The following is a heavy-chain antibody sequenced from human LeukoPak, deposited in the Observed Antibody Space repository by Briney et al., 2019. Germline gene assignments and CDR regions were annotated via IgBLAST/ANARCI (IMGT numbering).Heavy chain of an antibody. D-gene: IGHD3-10*01. CDR1: GFTFSSYA. CDR3: ARDHNYYGSGSSDY. CDR2: INGSGGRT. J-gene: IGHJ4*02. V-gene: IGHV3-23*01. Sequence: GGSLRLSCAASGFTFSSYAMSWVRQAPGKGLEWVSGINGSGGRTYYGASVKGRFTISRDNAKNSLYLQMNSLRAEDTAVYYCARDHNYYGSGSSDYWGQGTLVTVSS.